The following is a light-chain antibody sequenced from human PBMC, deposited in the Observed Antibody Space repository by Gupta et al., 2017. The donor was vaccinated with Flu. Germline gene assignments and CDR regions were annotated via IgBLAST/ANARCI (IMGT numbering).Light chain of an antibody. J-gene: IGLJ1*01. CDR3: SSYAGRVTWV. Sequence: CTGSSNDVGGSNRVSWYHQRPGKAPKLLLYDVTERPSGVPDRFSGSKSGNTASLTISGLQADDEADYYCSSYAGRVTWVFGTGTTVTVL. CDR2: DVT. CDR1: SNDVGGSNR. V-gene: IGLV2-11*01.